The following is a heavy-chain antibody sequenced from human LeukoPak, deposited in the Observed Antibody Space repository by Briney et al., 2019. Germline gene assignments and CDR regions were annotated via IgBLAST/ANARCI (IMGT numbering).Heavy chain of an antibody. V-gene: IGHV4-61*02. Sequence: SETLSPTCRVSGGSITSGSYYWSWIRQTAGKGLEWIGRIYASASGSTNYNPSLKGRVTISLDTSKSQFSLKLTSVTAADTAVYYCAGFPAAIRAYYYYMDVWGKGTTVTVSS. J-gene: IGHJ6*03. D-gene: IGHD2-2*02. CDR1: GGSITSGSYY. CDR2: IYASASGST. CDR3: AGFPAAIRAYYYYMDV.